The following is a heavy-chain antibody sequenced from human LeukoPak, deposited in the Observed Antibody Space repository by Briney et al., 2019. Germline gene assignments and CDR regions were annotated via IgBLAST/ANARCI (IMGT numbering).Heavy chain of an antibody. CDR2: ISTYNDNK. CDR1: GYTSSSYI. V-gene: IGHV1-18*01. Sequence: ASVKVSCKASGYTSSSYIITWVRQAPGQGLQWMGWISTYNDNKNYAQKLQGRVTMTTDTSTSTAYMELRSLRSDDTAVYYCARVGYDFWSGYYPLDPWGQGTLVTVSS. CDR3: ARVGYDFWSGYYPLDP. D-gene: IGHD3-3*01. J-gene: IGHJ5*02.